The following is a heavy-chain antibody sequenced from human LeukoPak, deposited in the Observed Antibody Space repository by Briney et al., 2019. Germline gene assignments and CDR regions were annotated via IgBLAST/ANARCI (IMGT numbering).Heavy chain of an antibody. CDR1: GGSISSGDYY. Sequence: PSETLSLTCTVSGGSISSGDYYWSWIRQPPGKGLEWIGYVYYSGSTYYNPSLKSRVTISVDTSKNQFSLKLSSVTAADTAVYYCASRADDDAFDIWGQGTMVTVSS. D-gene: IGHD6-25*01. J-gene: IGHJ3*02. V-gene: IGHV4-30-4*01. CDR3: ASRADDDAFDI. CDR2: VYYSGST.